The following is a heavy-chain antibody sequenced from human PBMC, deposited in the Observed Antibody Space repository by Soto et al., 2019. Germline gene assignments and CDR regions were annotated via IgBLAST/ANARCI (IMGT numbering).Heavy chain of an antibody. CDR2: VYYSGSA. D-gene: IGHD3-10*01. V-gene: IGHV4-59*01. CDR3: ARGSMVRGPTTFDY. Sequence: SETLSLTCNVSGGSIRSYYWNWIRQPPGKTLEWIGDVYYSGSANYNPSLKSRVTISVDMSRNQFSLKLNSVTAADTAVYYCARGSMVRGPTTFDYWGQGTLVTVSS. J-gene: IGHJ4*02. CDR1: GGSIRSYY.